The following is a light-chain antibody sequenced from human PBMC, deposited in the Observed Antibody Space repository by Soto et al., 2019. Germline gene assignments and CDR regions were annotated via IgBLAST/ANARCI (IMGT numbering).Light chain of an antibody. CDR1: QTVSRN. V-gene: IGKV3-15*01. CDR2: DIS. J-gene: IGKJ5*01. CDR3: EQYINWPS. Sequence: VMTQTQTIQSVSPGERANISCRASQTVSRNLAWYQQRPGQAPRLLIYDISNRAAGVPARFSGSGSETEFTRSVVCLQSEDFAVDFCEQYINWPSFGQGTRLEIK.